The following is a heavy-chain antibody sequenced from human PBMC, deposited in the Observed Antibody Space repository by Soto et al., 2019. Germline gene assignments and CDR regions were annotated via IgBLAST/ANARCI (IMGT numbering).Heavy chain of an antibody. V-gene: IGHV3-30-3*01. CDR2: ISYDGSNK. CDR3: ARAHTRRGYSYGPPYMDV. Sequence: GGSLRLSCAASGFTFSSYAMHWVRQAPGKGLEWVAVISYDGSNKYYADSVKGRFTISRDNSKNTLYLQMNSLRAEDTAVYYCARAHTRRGYSYGPPYMDVWGQGTTVTVSS. CDR1: GFTFSSYA. J-gene: IGHJ6*02. D-gene: IGHD5-18*01.